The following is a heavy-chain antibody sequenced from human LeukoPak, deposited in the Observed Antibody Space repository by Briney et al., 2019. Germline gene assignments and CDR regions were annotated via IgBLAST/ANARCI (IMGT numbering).Heavy chain of an antibody. CDR2: ISAYNGNT. CDR3: ARGLGGSGSYFLTFDY. CDR1: GYTFTSYS. D-gene: IGHD1-26*01. Sequence: ASVKVSRKASGYTFTSYSINWVRQAPGQGLEWMGWISAYNGNTKYAQKLQGRVTMTTDTSTSTAYMELRSLRSDDTAVYYRARGLGGSGSYFLTFDYWGQGTLVTVSS. J-gene: IGHJ4*02. V-gene: IGHV1-18*01.